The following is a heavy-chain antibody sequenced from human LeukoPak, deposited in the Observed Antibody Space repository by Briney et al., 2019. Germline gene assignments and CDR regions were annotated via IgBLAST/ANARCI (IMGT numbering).Heavy chain of an antibody. V-gene: IGHV3-7*01. CDR2: IKRDGSEK. Sequence: GGSLRLSCVASGFTFSNYWMTWVRQAPGKGLEWVANIKRDGSEKYYVDSVKGRFNISRDNAQNSLYLQMNSLRAEDTAVYYCARDENQLGSYYYGMDVWGQGTTVTVSS. D-gene: IGHD1-14*01. J-gene: IGHJ6*02. CDR3: ARDENQLGSYYYGMDV. CDR1: GFTFSNYW.